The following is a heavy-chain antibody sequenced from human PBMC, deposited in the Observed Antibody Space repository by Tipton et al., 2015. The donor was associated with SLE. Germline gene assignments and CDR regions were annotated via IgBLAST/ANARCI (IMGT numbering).Heavy chain of an antibody. CDR2: IYYSGST. V-gene: IGHV4-31*03. CDR3: ARSLYGWVFDY. Sequence: TLSLTCTVSGGSISSGGYYWSWIRQHPGKGLEWIGYIYYSGSTYYNPSLKSRVTISVDTSKDQFSLKLSSVTAADTAVYYCARSLYGWVFDYWGQGTLVTVSS. CDR1: GGSISSGGYY. J-gene: IGHJ4*02. D-gene: IGHD3-16*01.